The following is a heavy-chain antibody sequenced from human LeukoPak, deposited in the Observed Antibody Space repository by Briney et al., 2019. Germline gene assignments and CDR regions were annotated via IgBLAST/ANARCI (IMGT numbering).Heavy chain of an antibody. J-gene: IGHJ3*02. CDR1: GGSISSYY. Sequence: SETLSLTCTVSGGSISSYYWSWIRQPPGKGLEWIGYIYYSGSSNYNPSLKSRVTMSVDTSKNQFSLKLSSVTAADTAVYYCAGDLGKYDFWSGQRAFDIWGQGTMVTVSS. CDR2: IYYSGSS. V-gene: IGHV4-59*12. D-gene: IGHD3-3*01. CDR3: AGDLGKYDFWSGQRAFDI.